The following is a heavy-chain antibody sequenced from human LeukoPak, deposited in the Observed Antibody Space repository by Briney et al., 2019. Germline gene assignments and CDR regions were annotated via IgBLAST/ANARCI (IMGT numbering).Heavy chain of an antibody. V-gene: IGHV1-18*01. CDR1: GYTFTSYG. CDR3: ARGHDSDLYNCFEP. CDR2: ISAYNGNT. Sequence: ASVKVSCKASGYTFTSYGISWLRQAPGRGLEWMGWISAYNGNTNYAQKLQGRVTMTTDTSTSTAYMELRSLRSDDTAVYYCARGHDSDLYNCFEPWGQGTLVTVSS. D-gene: IGHD3-16*02. J-gene: IGHJ5*02.